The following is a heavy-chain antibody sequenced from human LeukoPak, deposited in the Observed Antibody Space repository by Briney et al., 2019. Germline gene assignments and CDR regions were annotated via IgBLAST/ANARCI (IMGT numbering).Heavy chain of an antibody. CDR1: GFTFSSYS. V-gene: IGHV3-21*01. D-gene: IGHD4-17*01. J-gene: IGHJ3*02. CDR2: ISSSSYI. CDR3: ARVYLTVSDAFDI. Sequence: GGSLRLSCAASGFTFSSYSMNWVRQAPGKGLEWVSSISSSSYIYYADSVKGRFTISRDNAKNSLYLQMNSLRAEDTAVYYCARVYLTVSDAFDIWGQGTMVTVSS.